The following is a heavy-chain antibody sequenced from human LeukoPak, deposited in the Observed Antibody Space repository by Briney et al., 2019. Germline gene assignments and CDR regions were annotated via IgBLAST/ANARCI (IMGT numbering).Heavy chain of an antibody. CDR3: ARDIAPSGSWWFDS. CDR2: VTPSTGKI. J-gene: IGHJ5*01. D-gene: IGHD6-13*01. V-gene: IGHV1-2*02. Sequence: DSVKVSCEASGYTFTEYYIHWLRQAPGQGLEWMGWVTPSTGKIHYAQNFQGRVTMSRDTSISTAYMQLGRLKSDDTAVYYCARDIAPSGSWWFDSWGQGTLVTVSS. CDR1: GYTFTEYY.